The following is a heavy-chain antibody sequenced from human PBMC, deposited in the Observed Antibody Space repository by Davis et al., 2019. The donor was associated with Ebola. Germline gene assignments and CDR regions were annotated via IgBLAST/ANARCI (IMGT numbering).Heavy chain of an antibody. CDR2: INHSGST. V-gene: IGHV4-34*01. Sequence: PSETLSLTCAVYGGSFSGYYWSWIRQPPGKGLEWIGEINHSGSTNYNPSLKSRVTISVDTSKNQFSLKLNSLTAADTAVYYCARGAPLQLWRYSYYYMDVWGIGATVTVSS. CDR3: ARGAPLQLWRYSYYYMDV. CDR1: GGSFSGYY. D-gene: IGHD5-18*01. J-gene: IGHJ6*03.